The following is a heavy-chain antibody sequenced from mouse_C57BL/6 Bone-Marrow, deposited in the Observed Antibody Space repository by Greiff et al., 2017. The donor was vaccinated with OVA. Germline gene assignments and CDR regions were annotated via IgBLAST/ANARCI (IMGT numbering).Heavy chain of an antibody. D-gene: IGHD2-4*01. V-gene: IGHV1-63*01. CDR3: ARRPYDYYFDY. CDR1: GYTFTNYW. J-gene: IGHJ2*01. CDR2: IYPGGGYT. Sequence: VKLVESGAELVRPGTSVKMSCKASGYTFTNYWIGWAKQRPGHGLEWIGDIYPGGGYTNYNEKFKGKATLTADKSSSTAYMQFSSLTSEDSAIYYCARRPYDYYFDYWGQGTTLTVSS.